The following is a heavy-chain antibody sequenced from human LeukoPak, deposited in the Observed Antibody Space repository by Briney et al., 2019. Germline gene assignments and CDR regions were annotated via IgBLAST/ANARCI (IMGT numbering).Heavy chain of an antibody. CDR2: ISSSSSYI. Sequence: GGSLRLSCEASGFIFSIYGMSWVRQAPGKRLEWVSSISSSSSYIYYADLVKGRFTISRDNAKNSLYLQMNSLRAEDTAVYYCARDGIVVVPAAILGYYYYYYMDVWGKGTTVTVSS. J-gene: IGHJ6*03. CDR3: ARDGIVVVPAAILGYYYYYYMDV. D-gene: IGHD2-2*02. V-gene: IGHV3-21*01. CDR1: GFIFSIYG.